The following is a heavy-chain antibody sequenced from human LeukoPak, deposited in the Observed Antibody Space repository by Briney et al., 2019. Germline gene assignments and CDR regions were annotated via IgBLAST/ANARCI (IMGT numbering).Heavy chain of an antibody. D-gene: IGHD3-22*01. CDR2: ISSSGSTI. J-gene: IGHJ4*02. Sequence: TGGSLRLSCAASGFTFSDYYMSWIRQAPGKGLEWVSYISSSGSTIYYADSVKGRFTISRDNAKNSLYLQMDSLRAEDTAVCYCARARRDFTKTYQNYDSSGDPTYYFDYWGQGTLVTVSS. CDR3: ARARRDFTKTYQNYDSSGDPTYYFDY. V-gene: IGHV3-11*01. CDR1: GFTFSDYY.